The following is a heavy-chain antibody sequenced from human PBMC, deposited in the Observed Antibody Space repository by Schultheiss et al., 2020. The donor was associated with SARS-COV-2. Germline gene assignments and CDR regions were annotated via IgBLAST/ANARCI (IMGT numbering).Heavy chain of an antibody. CDR3: AKVVIGWVGAAYFDY. J-gene: IGHJ4*02. CDR2: LRGSGGRT. D-gene: IGHD2-15*01. CDR1: GFTVSSYA. Sequence: GGSLRLSCAASGFTVSSYAMHWVRQAPGKGLECVSTLRGSGGRTSYADSVKGRFTISSDTSKSTLFLQMNSLRAEDTAVYYCAKVVIGWVGAAYFDYWGQGTLVTVSS. V-gene: IGHV3-23*01.